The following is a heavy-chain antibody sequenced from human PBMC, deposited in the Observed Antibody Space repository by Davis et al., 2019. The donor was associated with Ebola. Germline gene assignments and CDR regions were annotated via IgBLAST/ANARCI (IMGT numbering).Heavy chain of an antibody. CDR3: ARDQGDSGYDGDYFDY. D-gene: IGHD5-12*01. CDR2: ISSSSSYI. CDR1: GFTFSSYS. V-gene: IGHV3-21*01. J-gene: IGHJ4*02. Sequence: GGSLRLSCAASGFTFSSYSMNWVRQAPGKGLEWVPSISSSSSYIYYADSVKGRFTISRDNAKNSLYLQMNSLRDEDTAVYYCARDQGDSGYDGDYFDYWGQGTLVTVSS.